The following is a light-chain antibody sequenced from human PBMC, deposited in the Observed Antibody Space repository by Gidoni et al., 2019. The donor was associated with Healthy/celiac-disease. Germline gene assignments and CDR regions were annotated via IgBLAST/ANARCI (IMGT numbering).Light chain of an antibody. J-gene: IGKJ4*01. CDR2: LGS. V-gene: IGKV2-28*01. CDR3: MQSLQTPLT. CDR1: QSLLHSNGYNY. Sequence: DIVMTQSPLSLPVTPGEPASISCRYSQSLLHSNGYNYLDWYLQKPAQSPQLLIYLGSNRASGVPDRFSGSGSGTDFTLKISRVEAEDVGVYYCMQSLQTPLTFGGGTKVEIK.